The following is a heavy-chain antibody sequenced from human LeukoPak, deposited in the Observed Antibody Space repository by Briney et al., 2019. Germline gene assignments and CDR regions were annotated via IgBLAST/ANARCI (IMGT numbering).Heavy chain of an antibody. J-gene: IGHJ6*03. CDR3: ARGYYGDWWSYYYYYMDV. Sequence: PRASVKVSCKASGGTFSSYAISWVRQAPGQGLEWMGGIIPIFGTANYAQKFQGRVTITADKSTSTAYMELSSLRSEDTAVYYCARGYYGDWWSYYYYYMDVWGKGTTVTVSS. V-gene: IGHV1-69*06. CDR1: GGTFSSYA. D-gene: IGHD4-17*01. CDR2: IIPIFGTA.